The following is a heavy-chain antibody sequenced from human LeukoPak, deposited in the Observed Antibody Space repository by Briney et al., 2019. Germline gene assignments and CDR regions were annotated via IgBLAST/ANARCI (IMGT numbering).Heavy chain of an antibody. V-gene: IGHV1-69*06. CDR1: GYSFTGHY. J-gene: IGHJ6*03. D-gene: IGHD5-18*01. CDR3: ARGDSYGYAFYYYYYMDV. CDR2: IIPIFGTA. Sequence: SSVKVSCKPSGYSFTGHYMHWVRQAPGQGHEWMGGIIPIFGTANYAQKFQGRVTITADKSTSTAYMELSSLRSEDTAVYYCARGDSYGYAFYYYYYMDVWGKGTTVTVSS.